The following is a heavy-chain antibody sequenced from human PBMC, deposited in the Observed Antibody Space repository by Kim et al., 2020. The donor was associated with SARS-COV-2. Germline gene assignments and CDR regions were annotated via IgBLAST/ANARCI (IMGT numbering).Heavy chain of an antibody. Sequence: GGSLRLSCAASGFTFSSYSMNWVRQAPGKGLEWVSYISSSSSTIYYADSVKGRFTISRDNAKNSLYLQMNSLRAEDTAVYYCARDQKWNYMFFDYWGQGTLVTVSS. CDR2: ISSSSSTI. CDR3: ARDQKWNYMFFDY. CDR1: GFTFSSYS. J-gene: IGHJ4*02. V-gene: IGHV3-48*04. D-gene: IGHD1-7*01.